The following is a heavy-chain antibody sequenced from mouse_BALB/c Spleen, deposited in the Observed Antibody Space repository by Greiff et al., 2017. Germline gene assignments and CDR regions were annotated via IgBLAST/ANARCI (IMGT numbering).Heavy chain of an antibody. CDR1: GFTFSNYW. J-gene: IGHJ2*01. Sequence: DVHLVESGGGLVQPGGSMKLSCVASGFTFSNYWMNWVRQSPEKGLEWVAEIRLKSNNYATHYAESVKGRFTISRDDSKSSVYLQMNNLRAEDTGIYYCTRLYYGNYFDYWGQGTTLTVSS. CDR2: IRLKSNNYAT. V-gene: IGHV6-6*02. CDR3: TRLYYGNYFDY. D-gene: IGHD1-1*02.